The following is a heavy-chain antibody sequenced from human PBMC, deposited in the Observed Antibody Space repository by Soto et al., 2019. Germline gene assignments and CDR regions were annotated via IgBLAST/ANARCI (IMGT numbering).Heavy chain of an antibody. CDR2: IDRIGVT. J-gene: IGHJ5*02. CDR3: AGMAYTIVRRFDP. D-gene: IGHD2-15*01. Sequence: TLSLTCRFSGDSSSTSTYSWRWIRQPPGKALEWVGFIDRIGVTSCNPSLERRRSISLHTSRNQGSLKVRSGTAADTAVDYCAGMAYTIVRRFDPWGPGTLLTGS. CDR1: GDSSSTSTYS. V-gene: IGHV4-30-2*01.